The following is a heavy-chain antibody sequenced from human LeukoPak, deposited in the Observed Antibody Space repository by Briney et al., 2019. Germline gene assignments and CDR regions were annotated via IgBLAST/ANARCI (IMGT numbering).Heavy chain of an antibody. CDR2: IYYSGST. V-gene: IGHV4-39*02. CDR1: GGSISSSSYY. J-gene: IGHJ2*01. Sequence: SETLSLTCTVSGGSISSSSYYWGWIRQPPGKGLEWIGSIYYSGSTYYNPSLKSRVTISVDTSKNQFSLKLSSVTAADTAVYYCARDYYDFWSGYLHWYFDLWGRGTLVTVSS. D-gene: IGHD3-3*01. CDR3: ARDYYDFWSGYLHWYFDL.